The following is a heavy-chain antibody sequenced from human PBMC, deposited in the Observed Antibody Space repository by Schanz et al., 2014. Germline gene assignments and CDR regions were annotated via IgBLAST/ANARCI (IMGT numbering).Heavy chain of an antibody. J-gene: IGHJ4*02. CDR1: GFTFSTHA. V-gene: IGHV3-7*05. Sequence: EMQLLESGGGLIQPGGSLRLSCAASGFTFSTHAMSWVRQAPGKGLEWVANIKQDESEKYYVDSVKGRFTISRDNAKNSLYLQMNSLTVDDTALYYCAKDINPYTDVLRHDLPDSWGQGTRVTVSS. CDR3: AKDINPYTDVLRHDLPDS. D-gene: IGHD3-9*01. CDR2: IKQDESEK.